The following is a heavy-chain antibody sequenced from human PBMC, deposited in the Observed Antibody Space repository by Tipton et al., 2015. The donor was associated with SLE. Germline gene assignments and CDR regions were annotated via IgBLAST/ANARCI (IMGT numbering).Heavy chain of an antibody. CDR1: GGSISSYY. D-gene: IGHD6-13*01. Sequence: TLSLTCTVSGGSISSYYWSWIRQPPGKGLEWIGYIYYSGSTDYNPSLKSRVTISVDTSKNQFSLKLNSVTAADTAVYYCARRGALAAAGVYYDYGMDVRGQGTTVTVSS. CDR3: ARRGALAAAGVYYDYGMDV. V-gene: IGHV4-59*01. J-gene: IGHJ6*02. CDR2: IYYSGST.